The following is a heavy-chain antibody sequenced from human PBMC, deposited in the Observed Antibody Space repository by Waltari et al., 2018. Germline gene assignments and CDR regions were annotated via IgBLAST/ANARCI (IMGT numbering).Heavy chain of an antibody. CDR2: IIPILGIA. D-gene: IGHD5-12*01. Sequence: QVQLVQSGAEVKKPGSSVKVSCKASGGTFSSYAISWVRQAPGQGLEWMGGIIPILGIANYAQKFQGRVTITADESTSTAYMELSSLRSEDTAVYYCARGVEKGDGYNFGPPDYWGQGTLVTVSS. CDR1: GGTFSSYA. V-gene: IGHV1-69*04. CDR3: ARGVEKGDGYNFGPPDY. J-gene: IGHJ4*02.